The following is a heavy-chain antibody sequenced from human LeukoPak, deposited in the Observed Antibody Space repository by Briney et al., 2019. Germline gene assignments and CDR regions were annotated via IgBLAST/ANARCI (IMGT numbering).Heavy chain of an antibody. J-gene: IGHJ4*02. CDR2: VNWNGGST. V-gene: IGHV3-20*04. CDR3: ARGIDY. CDR1: GFTFDDYG. Sequence: LPGRSLRLSRAASGFTFDDYGMSSVRQAPGNGLELVSGVNWNGGSTGYAESVKGRFTISRDNAKNSLYLQMNSLRAEDTALYYCARGIDYWGQGTLVTVSS.